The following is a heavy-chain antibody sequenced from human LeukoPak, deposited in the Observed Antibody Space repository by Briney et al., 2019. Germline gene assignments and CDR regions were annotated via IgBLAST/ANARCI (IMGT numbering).Heavy chain of an antibody. CDR2: INTDGSST. CDR1: GFTFSSYW. Sequence: GSLRLSCAASGFTFSSYWMHWVRQAPGKGLVWVSRINTDGSSTSYADSVKGRFTISRDNAKNTLYLQMNSLRAEDTAVCYCARRPTYCSSTSCYRGAFDIWGQGTMVTVSS. J-gene: IGHJ3*02. CDR3: ARRPTYCSSTSCYRGAFDI. V-gene: IGHV3-74*01. D-gene: IGHD2-2*01.